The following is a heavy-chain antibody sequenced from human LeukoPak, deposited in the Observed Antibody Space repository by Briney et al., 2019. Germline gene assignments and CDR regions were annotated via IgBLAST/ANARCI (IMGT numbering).Heavy chain of an antibody. CDR1: GGSISSYY. D-gene: IGHD3-3*01. CDR2: IYTSGST. CDR3: ARVPPQYYDFWSGYLDYYYYMDV. V-gene: IGHV4-4*07. J-gene: IGHJ6*03. Sequence: TSETLSLTCTVSGGSISSYYWSWIRQPAGKGLEWIGRIYTSGSTNYNPSLKSRVTMSVDTSKKQFSLKLSSVTAADTAVYYCARVPPQYYDFWSGYLDYYYYMDVWGKGTTVTVSS.